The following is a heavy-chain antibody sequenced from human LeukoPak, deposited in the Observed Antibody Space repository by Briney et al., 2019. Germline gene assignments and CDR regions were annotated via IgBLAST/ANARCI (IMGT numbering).Heavy chain of an antibody. CDR1: GGSISSYY. Sequence: PSETLSLTCTVSGGSISSYYLSWIRQPAGKGLEWIGRIYTSGSTNYNHPLQSRVTMSADTSKNQFSLQLSSVTAADTAVYYCARDKLGERHIGFGDWFDPWGQGTLVTVSS. CDR3: ARDKLGERHIGFGDWFDP. J-gene: IGHJ5*02. D-gene: IGHD3-3*01. V-gene: IGHV4-4*07. CDR2: IYTSGST.